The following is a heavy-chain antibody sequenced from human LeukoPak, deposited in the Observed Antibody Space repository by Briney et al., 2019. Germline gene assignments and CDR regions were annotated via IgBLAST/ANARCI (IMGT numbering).Heavy chain of an antibody. V-gene: IGHV3-7*03. Sequence: PGGSLRLSCAASGFTFSSYWMSWVRQAPGKGLEWVANIKQDGSEKYYVDSVKGRFTISRDNAKNSLYLQMNSLRAEDTALYYCARGASSGDYGVIDYWGQGTLVTVSS. D-gene: IGHD3-22*01. CDR1: GFTFSSYW. CDR3: ARGASSGDYGVIDY. CDR2: IKQDGSEK. J-gene: IGHJ4*02.